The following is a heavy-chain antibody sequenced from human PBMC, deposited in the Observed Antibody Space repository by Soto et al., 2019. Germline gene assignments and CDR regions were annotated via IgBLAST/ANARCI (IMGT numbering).Heavy chain of an antibody. V-gene: IGHV3-33*08. J-gene: IGHJ6*02. CDR1: GVTCSTYG. CDR2: IWYDGSNK. Sequence: CLRLGCAAAGVTCSTYGRSWVRQAPGQVRERVAVIWYDGSNKYYADSLKGRFTISRDNSKNTLYLQMNSLRSEDPAVYYCERTKVYSSSSGDYYSYYSMDVWGPATTITV. D-gene: IGHD6-6*01. CDR3: ERTKVYSSSSGDYYSYYSMDV.